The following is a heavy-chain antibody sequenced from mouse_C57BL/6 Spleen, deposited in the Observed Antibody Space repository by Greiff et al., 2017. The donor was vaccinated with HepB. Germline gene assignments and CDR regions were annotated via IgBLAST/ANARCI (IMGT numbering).Heavy chain of an antibody. D-gene: IGHD1-1*01. V-gene: IGHV1-50*01. CDR2: IDPSDSYT. CDR3: ATTVVAKGCAY. CDR1: GYTFTSYW. Sequence: VQLQQSGAELVKPGASVKLSCKASGYTFTSYWMQWVKQRPGQGLEWIGEIDPSDSYTNYNQKFKGKATLTVDTSSSTAYMQLSSLTSEDSAVYYCATTVVAKGCAYWGQGTLVTVAA. J-gene: IGHJ3*01.